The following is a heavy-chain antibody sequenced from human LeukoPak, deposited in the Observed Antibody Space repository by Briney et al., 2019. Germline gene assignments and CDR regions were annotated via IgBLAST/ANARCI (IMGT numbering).Heavy chain of an antibody. CDR2: ISYDGSNK. J-gene: IGHJ4*02. CDR1: GFTFSSYA. Sequence: GGSLRLSCAASGFTFSSYAMHWVRQAPGKGLEWVAVISYDGSNKYYADSVKGRFTISRDNSKNTLYLQMNSLRAEDTAVYYCAKAGGNANGAPGYWGQGTLVTVSS. D-gene: IGHD4-17*01. V-gene: IGHV3-30*04. CDR3: AKAGGNANGAPGY.